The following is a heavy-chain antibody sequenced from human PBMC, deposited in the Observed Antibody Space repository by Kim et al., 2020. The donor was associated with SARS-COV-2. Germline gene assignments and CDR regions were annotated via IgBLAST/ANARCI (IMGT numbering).Heavy chain of an antibody. CDR3: ATSLEYSSSWFGYYYYGMDV. CDR2: FDPEDGET. D-gene: IGHD6-13*01. CDR1: GYTLTELS. Sequence: ASVKVSCKVSGYTLTELSMHWVRQAPGKGLEWMGGFDPEDGETIYAQKFQGRVTMTEDTSTDTAYMELSSLRSEDTAVYYCATSLEYSSSWFGYYYYGMDVWGQGTTVTVSS. J-gene: IGHJ6*02. V-gene: IGHV1-24*01.